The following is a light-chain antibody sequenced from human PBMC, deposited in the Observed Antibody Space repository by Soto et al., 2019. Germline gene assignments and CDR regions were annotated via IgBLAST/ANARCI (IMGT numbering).Light chain of an antibody. Sequence: SALTQPASVSGSPGQSITISCTRTSSDVGSYNLVSWYQQHPGKAPKLMIYEVSKRPSGVSNRFSGSKSGNTASLTISGLQAEDEADYYCCSYAGSSTSYVFGTGTKVTVL. CDR2: EVS. CDR3: CSYAGSSTSYV. CDR1: SSDVGSYNL. V-gene: IGLV2-23*02. J-gene: IGLJ1*01.